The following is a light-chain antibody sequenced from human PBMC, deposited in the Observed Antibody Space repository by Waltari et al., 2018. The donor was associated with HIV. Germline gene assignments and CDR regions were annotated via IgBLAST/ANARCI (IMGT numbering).Light chain of an antibody. Sequence: QSALTQPRSVSGSPGQSVTISCTGTSSDLGGYDYVSWYQQHPGKAPKLMLHDVSKRPSGVPDRFSGAKSGNTASLTISGLQLEEEADYFCCSYAGAYTLLFGGGTKVTVL. CDR1: SSDLGGYDY. V-gene: IGLV2-11*01. J-gene: IGLJ2*01. CDR2: DVS. CDR3: CSYAGAYTLL.